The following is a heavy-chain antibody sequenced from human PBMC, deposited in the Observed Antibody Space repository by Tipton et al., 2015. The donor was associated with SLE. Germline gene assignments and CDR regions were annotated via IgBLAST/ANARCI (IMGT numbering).Heavy chain of an antibody. D-gene: IGHD2-15*01. CDR2: ISSSSSYI. CDR1: GFTFSSYS. Sequence: GSLRLSCAASGFTFSSYSMNWVRQAPGKGLEWVSSISSSSSYIYYADSVKGRFTISRDNAKNSLYLQLNSLRAEDPAVYYCAGAFLGYCSGGSCYPGYWGQGTLVTVSS. CDR3: AGAFLGYCSGGSCYPGY. V-gene: IGHV3-21*03. J-gene: IGHJ4*02.